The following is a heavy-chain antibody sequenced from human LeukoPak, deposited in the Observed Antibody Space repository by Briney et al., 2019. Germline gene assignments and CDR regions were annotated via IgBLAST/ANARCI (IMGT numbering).Heavy chain of an antibody. CDR1: GFTFSSYA. D-gene: IGHD4-17*01. V-gene: IGHV3-23*01. J-gene: IGHJ4*02. CDR2: ISGSGGGT. Sequence: GSLRLSCAVSGFTFSSYAKNWVRQAPGKGLEWVSGISGSGGGTYYADSVKGRFTISRDNSKNTLYLQMNSLRAEDTAVYYCARGPVTTFGYWGQGTLVTVSS. CDR3: ARGPVTTFGY.